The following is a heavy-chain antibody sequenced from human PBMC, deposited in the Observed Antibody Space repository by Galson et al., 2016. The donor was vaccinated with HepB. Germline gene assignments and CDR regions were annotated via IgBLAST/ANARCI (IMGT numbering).Heavy chain of an antibody. V-gene: IGHV1-69*06. D-gene: IGHD5-18*01. J-gene: IGHJ6*03. Sequence: SVKVSCKDSGGAFSRFAISWVRQAPGQGLEWMGGIIPLFGTANYAQKFQGRVTITADKSTDTAYMELNSLISEDTAVYYCAGGEGQWIPLWSSYSYYMDVWGKGTTVTVSS. CDR3: AGGEGQWIPLWSSYSYYMDV. CDR1: GGAFSRFA. CDR2: IIPLFGTA.